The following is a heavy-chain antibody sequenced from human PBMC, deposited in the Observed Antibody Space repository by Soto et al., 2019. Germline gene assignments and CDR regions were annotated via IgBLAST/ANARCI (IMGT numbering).Heavy chain of an antibody. D-gene: IGHD7-27*01. Sequence: SETLSLTCTVSGGSISSYYWSWIRQPPGKGLEWIGYIYYSGSTNYNPSLKSRVTISVDTSKNQFSLKLSSVTAADTAVYYCAREVVLGIIDYWGQGTLVTVSS. CDR2: IYYSGST. V-gene: IGHV4-59*01. J-gene: IGHJ4*02. CDR3: AREVVLGIIDY. CDR1: GGSISSYY.